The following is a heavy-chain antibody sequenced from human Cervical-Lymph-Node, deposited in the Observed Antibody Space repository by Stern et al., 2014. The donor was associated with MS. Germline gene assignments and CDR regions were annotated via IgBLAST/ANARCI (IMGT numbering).Heavy chain of an antibody. V-gene: IGHV1-69*06. D-gene: IGHD1-14*01. CDR1: GGTFSSFG. CDR2: IIPIFGTA. J-gene: IGHJ6*02. CDR3: ASGLIPRDHYNYYGMEV. Sequence: VQLVESGAELKKPGSSVRVSCKASGGTFSSFGISWVRQAPGQGLEWGGGIIPIFGTANYAQQLQDRVTITADTSTSTAYMDLSSLRSEDTAVYYCASGLIPRDHYNYYGMEVWGQGTTVTVSS.